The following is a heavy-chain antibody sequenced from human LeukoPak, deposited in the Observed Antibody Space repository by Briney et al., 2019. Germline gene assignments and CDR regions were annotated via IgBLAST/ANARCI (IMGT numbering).Heavy chain of an antibody. D-gene: IGHD1-7*01. J-gene: IGHJ3*02. CDR3: ARERWNSEAFDI. Sequence: GGSLRLSCAASGFSFSSYWMHWVHQAPGKGLVWVSRLNGDGSSTSYLDSVRGRLTISRDNTKNTLYQHMNSLRAEDTGVYYCARERWNSEAFDIWGQGTVVTVSS. CDR2: LNGDGSST. V-gene: IGHV3-74*01. CDR1: GFSFSSYW.